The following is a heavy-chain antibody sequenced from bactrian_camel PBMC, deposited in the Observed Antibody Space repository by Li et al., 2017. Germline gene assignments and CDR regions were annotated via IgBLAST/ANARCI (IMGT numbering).Heavy chain of an antibody. CDR2: IDIYDRI. CDR3: ATWGDFAH. V-gene: IGHV3S53*01. D-gene: IGHD5*01. Sequence: HVQLVESGGGSVQAGGSLRLSCTTSRYITSDTFCMGWFRQTPSKDREGVATIDIYDRISYADSVKGRFTASRDNAKNTLYLQLNSLKSEDTALYYCATWGDFAHWGQGTQVTVS. J-gene: IGHJ4*01. CDR1: RYITSDTF.